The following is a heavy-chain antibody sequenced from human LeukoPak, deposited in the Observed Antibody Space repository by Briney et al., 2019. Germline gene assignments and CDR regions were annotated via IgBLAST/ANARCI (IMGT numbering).Heavy chain of an antibody. CDR2: IYPGDSNT. J-gene: IGHJ4*02. CDR1: GYSFSSYW. V-gene: IGHV5-51*01. CDR3: ARRWAAVGTFDY. D-gene: IGHD6-13*01. Sequence: GESLKISCQGSGYSFSSYWIAWLRQMPGKGLEWMGIIYPGDSNTKYSPSFQGQVTISADRSISTAYLQWSSLQASDTAMYYCARRWAAVGTFDYWGQGTLVTVSS.